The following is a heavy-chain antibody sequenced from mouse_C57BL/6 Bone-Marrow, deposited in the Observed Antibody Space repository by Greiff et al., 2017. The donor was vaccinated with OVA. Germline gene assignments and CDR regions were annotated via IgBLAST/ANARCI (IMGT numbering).Heavy chain of an antibody. J-gene: IGHJ3*01. CDR2: IDPSDSET. Sequence: QVQLQQPGAELVRPGSSVKLSCKASGYTFTSYWMHWVKQRPIQGLEWIGNIDPSDSETHYNQKFKDKATLTVDKSSSTAYMQLSSLTSEDSAVYYCARGTTVVARDLAYWGQGTRVTVSA. D-gene: IGHD1-1*01. CDR1: GYTFTSYW. V-gene: IGHV1-52*01. CDR3: ARGTTVVARDLAY.